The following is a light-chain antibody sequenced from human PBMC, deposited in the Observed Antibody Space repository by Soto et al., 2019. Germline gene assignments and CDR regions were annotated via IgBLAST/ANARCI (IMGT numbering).Light chain of an antibody. J-gene: IGLJ1*01. CDR3: AAWEDRLYGHI. CDR2: TTN. CDR1: SCSIRSSS. V-gene: IGLV1-44*01. Sequence: VTISCSGSSCSIRSSSAHCFQQLKGKAPKLLISTTNQRPSGVPERFSGSKSGTSASLAISGLLSEDEADYYGAAWEDRLYGHIFVPGTKVTV.